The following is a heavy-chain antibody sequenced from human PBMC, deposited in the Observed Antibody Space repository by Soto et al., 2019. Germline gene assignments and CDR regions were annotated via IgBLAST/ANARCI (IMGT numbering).Heavy chain of an antibody. D-gene: IGHD1-1*01. CDR1: GFTFSSHG. V-gene: IGHV3-33*03. CDR2: IWYDGSEK. J-gene: IGHJ4*02. Sequence: PGGSLRLSCAASGFTFSSHGMHWVRQAPGKGLEWVAVIWYDGSEKYYADSVKGRFTISRDNSKNTLYLQMNSLRAEDPAVYYCARGADNRRLDSWGQGTLVTVSS. CDR3: ARGADNRRLDS.